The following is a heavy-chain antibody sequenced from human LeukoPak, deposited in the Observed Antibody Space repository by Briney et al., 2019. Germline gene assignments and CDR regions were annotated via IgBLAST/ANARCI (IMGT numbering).Heavy chain of an antibody. CDR2: ISSNGGST. Sequence: GGSLRLSCVASGFTFSSYAMHWVRQAPGKGLEFVSGISSNGGSTYYANSVKGRFTISRDNSKNTLYLQMGSLRAEDTAVYYCAKDGTTVTTLNYFDYWGQGTLITVSS. J-gene: IGHJ4*02. V-gene: IGHV3-64*01. CDR3: AKDGTTVTTLNYFDY. CDR1: GFTFSSYA. D-gene: IGHD4-17*01.